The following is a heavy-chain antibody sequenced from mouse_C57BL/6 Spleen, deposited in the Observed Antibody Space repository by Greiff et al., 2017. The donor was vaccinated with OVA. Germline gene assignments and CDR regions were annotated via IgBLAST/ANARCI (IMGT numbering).Heavy chain of an antibody. Sequence: QVQLQQPGAELVMPGASVKLSCKASGYTFTSYWMHWVKQRPGQGLEWIGEIDPSDSYTNYNQKFKGKSTLTVDKSSSTAYMQLSSLTSEDSAVYYCARSLFTTVVAGKNYFDYWGQGTTLTVSS. CDR3: ARSLFTTVVAGKNYFDY. V-gene: IGHV1-69*01. J-gene: IGHJ2*01. CDR1: GYTFTSYW. CDR2: IDPSDSYT. D-gene: IGHD1-1*01.